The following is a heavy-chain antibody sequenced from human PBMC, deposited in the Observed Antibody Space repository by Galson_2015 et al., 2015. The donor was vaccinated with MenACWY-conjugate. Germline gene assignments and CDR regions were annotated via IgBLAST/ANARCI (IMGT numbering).Heavy chain of an antibody. CDR1: GFIFDYYR. V-gene: IGHV3-7*01. Sequence: SLRLSCAASGFIFDYYRMSWVRQAPGKGLEWVTNINRDGGGTYYASSVKGRFTITKDNAENSLYLLMNSLRAEDTAIYYCGRIIHAGLDYWGQGTLLTVSS. CDR2: INRDGGGT. CDR3: GRIIHAGLDY. D-gene: IGHD2-21*01. J-gene: IGHJ4*02.